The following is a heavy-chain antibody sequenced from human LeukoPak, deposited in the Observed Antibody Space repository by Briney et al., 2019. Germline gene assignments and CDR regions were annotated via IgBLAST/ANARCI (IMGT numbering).Heavy chain of an antibody. Sequence: PSETLSLTCTVSGGSISSGSYYWSWIRQPAGKGLEWIGRIYTSGSTNYNPSLKSRVTISVDTSKNQFSLKLSSVTAADTAVYYCARDQVIAAHDHDAFDIWGQGTMVTVSS. V-gene: IGHV4-61*02. J-gene: IGHJ3*02. CDR1: GGSISSGSYY. CDR2: IYTSGST. CDR3: ARDQVIAAHDHDAFDI. D-gene: IGHD6-6*01.